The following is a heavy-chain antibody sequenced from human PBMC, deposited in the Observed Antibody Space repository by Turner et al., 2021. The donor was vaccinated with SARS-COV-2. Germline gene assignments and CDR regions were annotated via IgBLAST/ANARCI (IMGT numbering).Heavy chain of an antibody. Sequence: QVQLQESGPGLVKPSQTLSLTCTVSGGSISSDAYYWSWIRQHPGKGLEWIGYIYYSGSTYYNPSLKSRVTISVDTSKNQFSLKLSSVTAADTAVYYCARTKGYCSSTSCYLDYWGQGTLVTVSS. J-gene: IGHJ4*02. CDR2: IYYSGST. CDR3: ARTKGYCSSTSCYLDY. V-gene: IGHV4-31*03. CDR1: GGSISSDAYY. D-gene: IGHD2-2*01.